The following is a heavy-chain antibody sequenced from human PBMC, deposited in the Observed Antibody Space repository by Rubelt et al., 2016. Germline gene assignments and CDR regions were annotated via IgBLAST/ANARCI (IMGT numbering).Heavy chain of an antibody. CDR2: FDPEDGET. CDR1: GYTFTELS. V-gene: IGHV1-24*01. CDR3: ATGQYSSGCDY. Sequence: QVQLVQSGAAVKKPGASVKVSCKVSGYTFTELSMHWVRQAPGKVLAWMGGFDPEDGETIYAQRFQGRGTMTEDTSTDTAYMELSSLRSEDTAVYYCATGQYSSGCDYWGQGTLVTVSS. D-gene: IGHD6-19*01. J-gene: IGHJ4*02.